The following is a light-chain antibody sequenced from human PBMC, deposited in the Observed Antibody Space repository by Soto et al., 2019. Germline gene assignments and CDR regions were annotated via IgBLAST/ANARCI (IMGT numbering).Light chain of an antibody. V-gene: IGKV1-5*01. CDR3: QQYSVYSWT. J-gene: IGKJ1*01. CDR1: QRISSW. CDR2: AAS. Sequence: DIQMTQSPSTLSASVGDRVTITCRASQRISSWLAWYQQKAGKAPNLLISAASRLQSGVPSRFSGRGSGTDFTLTISSLQPDDVAAYYCQQYSVYSWTFGQGTKVDIK.